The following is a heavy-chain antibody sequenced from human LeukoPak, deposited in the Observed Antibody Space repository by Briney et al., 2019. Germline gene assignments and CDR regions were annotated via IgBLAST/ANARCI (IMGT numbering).Heavy chain of an antibody. CDR2: INHNGNVN. CDR3: ARGGGLDV. V-gene: IGHV3-7*03. CDR1: GFIFSNYY. D-gene: IGHD3-16*01. Sequence: GGSLRLSCAASGFIFSNYYFSWVRQAPGKGLEWVASINHNGNVNYYVDSVKGRFTISRDNAKNSLYLQMSNLRAEDTAVYFCARGGGLDVWGQGATVTVSS. J-gene: IGHJ6*02.